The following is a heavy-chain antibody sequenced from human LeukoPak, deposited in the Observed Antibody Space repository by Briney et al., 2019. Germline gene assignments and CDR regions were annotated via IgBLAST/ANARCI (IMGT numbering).Heavy chain of an antibody. Sequence: PGGSLRLSCAASGFTLSSYRMSWVRQAPGKGLEWVANIKKDGSEKYYVDSVKGRFTISRDNAKNTLYLQMNSLIAEDTAVYYCARAVAGTRNAFDLWGQGTMVTVSS. D-gene: IGHD6-19*01. V-gene: IGHV3-7*01. J-gene: IGHJ3*01. CDR3: ARAVAGTRNAFDL. CDR2: IKKDGSEK. CDR1: GFTLSSYR.